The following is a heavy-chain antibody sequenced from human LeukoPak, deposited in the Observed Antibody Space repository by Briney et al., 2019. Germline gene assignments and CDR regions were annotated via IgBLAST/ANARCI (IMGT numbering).Heavy chain of an antibody. V-gene: IGHV3-23*01. J-gene: IGHJ4*02. CDR2: ISGSGGST. CDR1: GFTFSSYA. Sequence: GGSLRLSCAASGFTFSSYAMSWVRQAPGKGLEWVSAISGSGGSTYYADSVKGRFTISRDNSKNTLYLQMNSLRAEDTAVYYCARDIRAGRNYFDYWGQGTLVTVSS. CDR3: ARDIRAGRNYFDY.